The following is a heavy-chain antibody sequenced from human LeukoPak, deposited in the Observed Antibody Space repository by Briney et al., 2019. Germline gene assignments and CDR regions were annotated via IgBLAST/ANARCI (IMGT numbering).Heavy chain of an antibody. Sequence: GGALRLSCAASGFTVSSNYMSWVRQAPGTGLEWVSVSYSGGSTYYADSVNGRFTISRDNSKNTLYLQMNSLKTDDTAVYYCTTDLRYFDWLLVGGYFGSWGQGSLVTVSS. V-gene: IGHV3-66*01. CDR3: TTDLRYFDWLLVGGYFGS. CDR1: GFTVSSNY. CDR2: SYSGGST. J-gene: IGHJ4*02. D-gene: IGHD3-9*01.